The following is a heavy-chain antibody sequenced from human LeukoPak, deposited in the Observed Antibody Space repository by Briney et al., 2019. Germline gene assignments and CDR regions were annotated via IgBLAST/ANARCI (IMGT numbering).Heavy chain of an antibody. CDR3: AREGGTLWFGELLPHFDY. D-gene: IGHD3-10*01. J-gene: IGHJ4*02. V-gene: IGHV4-4*07. CDR2: IYTSGST. Sequence: PSETLSLTCTVSGGSISSYYWSWIRQPAGKGLEWIGRIYTSGSTNYNPSLKSRVTMSVDTSKNQFSLKPSSVTAADTAVYYCAREGGTLWFGELLPHFDYWGQGTLVTVSS. CDR1: GGSISSYY.